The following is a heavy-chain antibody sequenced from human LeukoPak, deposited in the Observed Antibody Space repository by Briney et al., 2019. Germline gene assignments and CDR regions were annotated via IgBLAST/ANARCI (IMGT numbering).Heavy chain of an antibody. CDR3: ARVGGEGYCSSTTCPYYFDY. D-gene: IGHD2-2*01. Sequence: SETLSLTCTVSGGSISSYYWSWIRQPAGKGLEWIGRIYTSGSTNYNPSLKSRVTMSVDTSKNQFSLKLSSVTAADTAVYYCARVGGEGYCSSTTCPYYFDYWGQGTLVTVAS. V-gene: IGHV4-4*07. J-gene: IGHJ4*02. CDR2: IYTSGST. CDR1: GGSISSYY.